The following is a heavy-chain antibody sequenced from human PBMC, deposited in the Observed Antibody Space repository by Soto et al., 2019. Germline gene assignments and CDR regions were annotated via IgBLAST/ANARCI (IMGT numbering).Heavy chain of an antibody. D-gene: IGHD3-3*01. CDR1: GYTLSNYG. Sequence: QAQLVQSGAEMKKPGASVKVSCKASGYTLSNYGISWVRQAPGQGLEWMGWSSTYNGNTKYAKKFQGRVTMTTDTSTSTAYMELRSLRSDDTAVYYCVRDHHDFSSDYHYYTWTSGAKGPRSPSP. V-gene: IGHV1-18*01. CDR3: VRDHHDFSSDYHYYTWTS. CDR2: SSTYNGNT. J-gene: IGHJ6*03.